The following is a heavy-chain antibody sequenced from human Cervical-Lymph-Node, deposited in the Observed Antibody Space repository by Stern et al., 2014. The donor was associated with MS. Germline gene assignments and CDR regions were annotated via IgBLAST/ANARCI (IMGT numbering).Heavy chain of an antibody. J-gene: IGHJ6*02. CDR2: ISSSSSYI. V-gene: IGHV3-21*01. CDR1: GFTFSSYS. Sequence: EVQLVESGGGLVKPGGSLRLSCAASGFTFSSYSMNWVRQAPGKGLEWVSSISSSSSYIYYADSVTGRFTISRDSAKNSLYLQMNSLRAEDTAVYYCASVKYYYYGMDVWGQGTTVTVSS. CDR3: ASVKYYYYGMDV.